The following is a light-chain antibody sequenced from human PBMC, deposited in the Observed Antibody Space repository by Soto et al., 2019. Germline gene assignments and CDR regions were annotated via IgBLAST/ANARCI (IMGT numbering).Light chain of an antibody. CDR2: GDS. Sequence: AIQMTQSPSSLSSSLGDRVTISCRASQGIGNALGWYQQKTGKPPKVLIYGDSNLQSGVPQRFSGSGSGTDFNLAISRLQPEDSATYYCLKDINYPWTCGQGTKVDIK. J-gene: IGKJ1*01. CDR3: LKDINYPWT. V-gene: IGKV1-6*01. CDR1: QGIGNA.